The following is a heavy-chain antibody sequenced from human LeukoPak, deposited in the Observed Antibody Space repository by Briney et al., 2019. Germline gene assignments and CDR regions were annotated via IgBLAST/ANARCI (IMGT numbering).Heavy chain of an antibody. Sequence: GGSLRLSCAASGFTFSSYAMHWVRQAPGKGLEWVAVISYDGSNKYYADSVKGRFTISRDNSKNTLYLQMNSLRAEDTAVYYCARDSGSYYVEFDYWGQGTLVTVSS. J-gene: IGHJ4*02. D-gene: IGHD1-26*01. CDR2: ISYDGSNK. CDR3: ARDSGSYYVEFDY. CDR1: GFTFSSYA. V-gene: IGHV3-30*04.